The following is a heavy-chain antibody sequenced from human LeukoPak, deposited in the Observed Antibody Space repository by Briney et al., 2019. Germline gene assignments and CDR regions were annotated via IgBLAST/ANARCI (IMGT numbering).Heavy chain of an antibody. J-gene: IGHJ4*02. CDR2: INPNSGDT. V-gene: IGHV1-2*02. CDR1: GYTFTGYY. Sequence: GASVKVSCKASGYTFTGYYMHWVRQAPGQGLEWMGWINPNSGDTNYAQKFQGRVTMTRDTSISTAYMELSRLRSDDTAVYYCARDSDSSGPGTFDYWGQGTLVTVSS. D-gene: IGHD3-22*01. CDR3: ARDSDSSGPGTFDY.